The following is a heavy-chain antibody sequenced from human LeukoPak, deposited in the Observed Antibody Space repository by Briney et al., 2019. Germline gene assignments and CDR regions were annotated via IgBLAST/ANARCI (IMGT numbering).Heavy chain of an antibody. CDR3: ARDRLRFLEWPPGVWFDP. Sequence: ASVKVSCKASGYTFTSYGISWVRQPPGQGLELMGWISAYNGNTNYAQKLQGRVTMTTDTSTSTAYMELRSLRSDDTAVYYCARDRLRFLEWPPGVWFDPWGQGTLVTVSS. J-gene: IGHJ5*02. D-gene: IGHD3-3*01. CDR2: ISAYNGNT. V-gene: IGHV1-18*01. CDR1: GYTFTSYG.